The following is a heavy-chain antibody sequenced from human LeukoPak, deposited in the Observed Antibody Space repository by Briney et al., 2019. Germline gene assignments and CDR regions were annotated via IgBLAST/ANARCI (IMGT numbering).Heavy chain of an antibody. CDR3: ASEGVGMTDAFDI. J-gene: IGHJ3*02. V-gene: IGHV4-39*07. CDR2: IYYRGST. CDR1: GGSISSSSYS. Sequence: PSETLSLTCTVSGGSISSSSYSWGVIRQPPGKGLEWIANIYYRGSTSYNPSLKSRVTISVDTSKNQFSLKLTSVTAADTAVYYCASEGVGMTDAFDIWGQGTMVTVSS. D-gene: IGHD1-14*01.